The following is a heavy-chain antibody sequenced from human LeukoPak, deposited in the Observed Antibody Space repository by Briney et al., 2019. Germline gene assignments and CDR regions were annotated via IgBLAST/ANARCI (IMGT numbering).Heavy chain of an antibody. V-gene: IGHV3-23*01. CDR1: GFTFSSYA. J-gene: IGHJ6*04. Sequence: GGSLRLSCAASGFTFSSYAMSWVRQAPGKGLEWVSAISGSGGSTYYADSVKGRFTISRDNSKNTLYLQMNSLRAEDTAVYYCAKDPSTCLGDFGGHSYKGLDVGAKGPRSTFSS. CDR2: ISGSGGST. D-gene: IGHD3-16*01. CDR3: AKDPSTCLGDFGGHSYKGLDV.